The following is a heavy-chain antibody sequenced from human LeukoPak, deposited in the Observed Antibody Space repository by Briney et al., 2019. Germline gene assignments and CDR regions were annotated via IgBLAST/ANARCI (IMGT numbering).Heavy chain of an antibody. J-gene: IGHJ4*02. CDR3: AKASWVSSTDAVR. Sequence: GGSLRLSCAASGFIFSSYSMNWVRQAPGKGLEWVSYISSSGSTIYYADSVKGRFTLSSDSSRNTVYFQLDNLRVEDTAIYYCAKASWVSSTDAVRWGQGTLVTVSS. CDR1: GFIFSSYS. V-gene: IGHV3-48*01. D-gene: IGHD3-16*01. CDR2: ISSSGSTI.